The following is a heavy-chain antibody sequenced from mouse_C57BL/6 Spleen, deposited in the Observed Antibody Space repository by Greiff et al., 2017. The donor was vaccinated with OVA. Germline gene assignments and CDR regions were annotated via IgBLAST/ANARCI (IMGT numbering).Heavy chain of an antibody. V-gene: IGHV5-15*01. CDR1: GFTFSDYG. Sequence: DVHLVESGGGLVQPGGSLKLSCAASGFTFSDYGMAWVRQAPRKGPEWVAFISNLAYSIYYADTVTGRFTISRENAKNTLYLEMSSLRSEDTAMYYCARHDGNKAMDYWGQGTSVTVSS. J-gene: IGHJ4*01. CDR2: ISNLAYSI. D-gene: IGHD2-1*01. CDR3: ARHDGNKAMDY.